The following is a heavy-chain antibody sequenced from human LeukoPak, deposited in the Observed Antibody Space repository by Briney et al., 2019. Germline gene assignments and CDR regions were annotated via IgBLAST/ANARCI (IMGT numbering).Heavy chain of an antibody. CDR2: IYHGGNT. V-gene: IGHV4-38-2*01. D-gene: IGHD2-2*01. J-gene: IGHJ6*03. CDR1: GYSISSDYY. Sequence: SETLSLTCAVSGYSISSDYYWGWIRQPPGKGLEWIGSIYHGGNTYYNPSLKSRVTISVDTSKNHFSLRLSSLAAADTAVYYCARHAPDCNNTNCYYYYYYMDVWGKGTTVTVSS. CDR3: ARHAPDCNNTNCYYYYYYMDV.